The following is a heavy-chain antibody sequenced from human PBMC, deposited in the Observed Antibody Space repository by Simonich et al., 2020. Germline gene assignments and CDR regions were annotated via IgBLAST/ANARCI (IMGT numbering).Heavy chain of an antibody. J-gene: IGHJ4*02. CDR2: INRIGSST. CDR1: GFTFSSYW. V-gene: IGHV3-74*01. CDR3: ARNRLDY. Sequence: DVQLVESGGGLVQHGGSLRLSCAACGFTFSSYWMQWVRQAPGKGLVSVSRINRIGSSTSYADYVKGRFTISSDNDKHSLYLQMNSLRAEDTAGYYCARNRLDYWGQGTLVTVSS.